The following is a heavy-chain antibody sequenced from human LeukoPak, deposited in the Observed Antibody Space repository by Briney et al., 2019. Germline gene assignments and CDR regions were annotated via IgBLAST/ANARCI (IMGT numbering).Heavy chain of an antibody. D-gene: IGHD1-1*01. J-gene: IGHJ5*02. CDR2: IGSSSTNI. Sequence: RSGGSLRLSCAASGFTFSDYYMSWIRQAPGKGLEWVSYIGSSSTNINYADSVKGRFTVSRDNAKNSLYLQMNSLRAEDTAVYYCARVKTGTTNWFDPWGQGTLVTVSS. CDR3: ARVKTGTTNWFDP. V-gene: IGHV3-11*06. CDR1: GFTFSDYY.